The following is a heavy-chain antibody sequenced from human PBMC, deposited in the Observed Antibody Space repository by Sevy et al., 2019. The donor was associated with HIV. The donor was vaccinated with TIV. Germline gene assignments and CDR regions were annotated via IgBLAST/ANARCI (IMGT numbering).Heavy chain of an antibody. CDR2: IRSSNTI. V-gene: IGHV3-11*01. J-gene: IGHJ4*02. D-gene: IGHD3-10*01. CDR1: GFTFSDYS. Sequence: GGSLRLSCAASGFTFSDYSMSWIRQAPGKGLEWVSYIRSSNTIYYAGSVKDRLPISRDNAKNSLYMQRNSLRAEDTAVYYCARDFKGSGNYYRKYYFDYWGQGTLVTVSS. CDR3: ARDFKGSGNYYRKYYFDY.